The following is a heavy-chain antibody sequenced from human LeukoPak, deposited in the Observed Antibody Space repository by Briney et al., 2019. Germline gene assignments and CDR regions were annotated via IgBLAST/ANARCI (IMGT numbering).Heavy chain of an antibody. CDR2: TYYRSKWYN. V-gene: IGHV6-1*01. J-gene: IGHJ4*02. D-gene: IGHD3-16*01. Sequence: LSQTLSLTCAISGXSLSSNGSTWNWVRQSPSRGLEWLGRTYYRSKWYNDYAVSVKGRVTINPDASKKQFSLQLNSVTPEDTAMYYCARGNGYPFDYWGQGTLATVSS. CDR3: ARGNGYPFDY. CDR1: GXSLSSNGST.